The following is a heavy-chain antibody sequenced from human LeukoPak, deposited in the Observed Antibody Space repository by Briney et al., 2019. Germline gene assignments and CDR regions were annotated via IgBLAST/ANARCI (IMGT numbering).Heavy chain of an antibody. CDR3: ARAGQITMFPFDY. CDR2: ITSSSSYI. Sequence: GGSLRLSCAASGFTFSSYSMNWVRQAPGKGLEWVSSITSSSSYIYYADSVKGRFTISRDSAKNSLYLQMNSLRAEDTAVYYCARAGQITMFPFDYWGQGTLVTVSS. V-gene: IGHV3-21*04. J-gene: IGHJ4*02. CDR1: GFTFSSYS. D-gene: IGHD3-10*02.